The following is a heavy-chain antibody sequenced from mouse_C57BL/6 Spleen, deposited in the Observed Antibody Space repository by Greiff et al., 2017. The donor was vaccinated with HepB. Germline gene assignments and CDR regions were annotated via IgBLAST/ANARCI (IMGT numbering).Heavy chain of an antibody. J-gene: IGHJ1*03. V-gene: IGHV5-4*01. CDR1: GFTFSSYA. CDR2: ISDGGSYT. D-gene: IGHD1-1*01. CDR3: SREEGGSSYVWYFDV. Sequence: EVMLVESGGGLVKPGGSLKLSCAASGFTFSSYAMSWVRQTPEKRLEWVATISDGGSYTYYPDNVKGRFTISRDNAKNNLYLQMSHLKSEDTAMYYCSREEGGSSYVWYFDVWGTGTTVTVSS.